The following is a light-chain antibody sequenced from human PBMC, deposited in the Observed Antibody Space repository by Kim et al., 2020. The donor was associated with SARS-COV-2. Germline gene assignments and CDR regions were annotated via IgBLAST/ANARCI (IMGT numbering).Light chain of an antibody. CDR1: QSINKY. V-gene: IGKV1-39*01. J-gene: IGKJ1*01. CDR2: AAS. CDR3: QQSYSTLWT. Sequence: ASVGDRVTVTCRASQSINKYLSWYQQKPGRAPKLLIYAASTLQSAVPSRFSGGGSGTDFTLTISSLQPEDFATYYCQQSYSTLWTFGQGTKVDIK.